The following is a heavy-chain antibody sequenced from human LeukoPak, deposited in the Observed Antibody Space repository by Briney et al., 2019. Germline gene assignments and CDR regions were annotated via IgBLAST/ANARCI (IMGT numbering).Heavy chain of an antibody. J-gene: IGHJ5*02. CDR2: IDPSDSYT. V-gene: IGHV5-10-1*01. CDR3: ARSGEIYCSGGSCYFKNWFVP. Sequence: GGSLQISCKGSGYSFTSYWISWVRQMPGKGLEWMGRIDPSDSYTNYSPSFQGHVTISADKSISTAFLQWSSLKASDTAMYYCARSGEIYCSGGSCYFKNWFVPWGQGTLVTVSS. D-gene: IGHD2-15*01. CDR1: GYSFTSYW.